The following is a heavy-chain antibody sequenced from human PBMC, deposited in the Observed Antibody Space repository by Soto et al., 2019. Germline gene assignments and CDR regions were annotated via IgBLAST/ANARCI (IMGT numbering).Heavy chain of an antibody. Sequence: ASVKVSCKASGGTFSIYAISWVRQAPGQGLEWMGGIIPIFGTANYAQKFQGRVTITTDESKNTLYLQMNSLRAEDTAVYYCAKDKDFWSGYYGRPNYYYGMDVWGQGTTVTVSS. CDR1: GGTFSIYA. CDR2: IIPIFGTA. D-gene: IGHD3-3*01. J-gene: IGHJ6*02. V-gene: IGHV1-69*05. CDR3: AKDKDFWSGYYGRPNYYYGMDV.